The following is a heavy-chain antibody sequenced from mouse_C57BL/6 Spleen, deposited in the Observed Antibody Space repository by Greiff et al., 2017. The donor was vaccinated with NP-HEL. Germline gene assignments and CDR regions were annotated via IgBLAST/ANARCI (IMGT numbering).Heavy chain of an antibody. V-gene: IGHV1-39*01. J-gene: IGHJ4*01. D-gene: IGHD1-1*01. CDR2: INPNSGTT. Sequence: EVQLQQSGPELVQPGASVKISCKASGYSFTDYYMNWVKQSNGKSLEWIGVINPNSGTTSSNQKFTGKATLTVDQSSSTAYMQRNIRTSEDSAVYYCAREDDGKYSAMGYWGQGASVTVTS. CDR3: AREDDGKYSAMGY. CDR1: GYSFTDYY.